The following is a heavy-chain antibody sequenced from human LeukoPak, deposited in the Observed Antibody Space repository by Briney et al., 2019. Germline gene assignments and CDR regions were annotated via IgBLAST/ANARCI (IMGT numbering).Heavy chain of an antibody. V-gene: IGHV1-2*02. CDR1: GYTFTGYY. D-gene: IGHD4-11*01. CDR2: INPNSGGT. J-gene: IGHJ6*02. Sequence: GASVKVSCKASGYTFTGYYMHWVRQAPGQGLEWMGWINPNSGGTNYAQKFQGRVTMTRDTSISTAYMELSRLRSDDTAVYYCARTPGWDYSDSETSDNYYYYGMDVWGQGTTVTVSS. CDR3: ARTPGWDYSDSETSDNYYYYGMDV.